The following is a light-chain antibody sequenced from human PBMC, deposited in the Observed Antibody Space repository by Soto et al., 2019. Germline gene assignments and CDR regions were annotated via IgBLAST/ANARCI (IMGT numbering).Light chain of an antibody. V-gene: IGKV3-11*01. CDR2: DAY. CDR3: QQRHMWPIT. CDR1: QSFRGL. J-gene: IGKJ5*01. Sequence: EVVLTHSPVTLYLYPGERATLSCRASQSFRGLLAWYQQKPGQAPRLLIYDAYNRATGIPPKFSGSGSGTDFTLTISSLEPEDSAVYYCQQRHMWPITFGQGTRLEI.